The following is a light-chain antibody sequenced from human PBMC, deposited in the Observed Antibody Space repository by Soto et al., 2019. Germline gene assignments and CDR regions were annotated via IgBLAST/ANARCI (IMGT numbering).Light chain of an antibody. CDR2: AAS. V-gene: IGKV1-6*01. Sequence: IQMTQSPSSLSASVGDRVIITCRASQGIRHDLGWYQQKPGKSPELLIYAASILQSGVPSRFSGSGSGTEFILTINNLQPEDFASYFCLQVYSFPRTFGLGTKVDIK. CDR1: QGIRHD. J-gene: IGKJ1*01. CDR3: LQVYSFPRT.